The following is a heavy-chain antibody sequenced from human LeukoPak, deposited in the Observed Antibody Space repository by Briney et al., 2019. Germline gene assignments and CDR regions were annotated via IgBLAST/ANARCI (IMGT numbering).Heavy chain of an antibody. D-gene: IGHD6-19*01. CDR1: GYTVTGYY. CDR3: ARDSSGWYGRGYYFDY. Sequence: ASVKVSCKASGYTVTGYYMHWVRQAPGQGLEWMGWINPNSGGTNYAQKFQGRVTMTRDTSISTAYMELSRLRSDDTAVYYCARDSSGWYGRGYYFDYWGQGTLVTVSS. V-gene: IGHV1-2*02. CDR2: INPNSGGT. J-gene: IGHJ4*02.